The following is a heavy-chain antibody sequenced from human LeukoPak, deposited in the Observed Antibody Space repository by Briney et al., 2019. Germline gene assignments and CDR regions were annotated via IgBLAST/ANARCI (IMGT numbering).Heavy chain of an antibody. D-gene: IGHD2-21*02. CDR2: ISAYNGNT. CDR1: VYTFTSYG. CDR3: ARDLRLSWFDP. Sequence: ASVKVSCKASVYTFTSYGISWVRQAPGQGLEWMGWISAYNGNTNYAQKLQGRVTMTTDTSTSTACMELRSLRSDDTAVYYCARDLRLSWFDPWGQGTLVTVSS. J-gene: IGHJ5*02. V-gene: IGHV1-18*01.